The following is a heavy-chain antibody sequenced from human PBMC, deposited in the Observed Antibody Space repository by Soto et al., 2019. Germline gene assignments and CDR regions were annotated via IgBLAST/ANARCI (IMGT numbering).Heavy chain of an antibody. V-gene: IGHV1-24*01. CDR3: ATNANRWYDAAFDI. D-gene: IGHD6-13*01. CDR2: FDPEDGET. CDR1: GYTLTELS. Sequence: ASVKVSCKVSGYTLTELSMHWVRQAPGKGLEWMGGFDPEDGETIYAQKFQGRVTMTEDTSTDTAYMELSSLRSEDTAVYYCATNANRWYDAAFDIWGQGTMVTVSS. J-gene: IGHJ3*02.